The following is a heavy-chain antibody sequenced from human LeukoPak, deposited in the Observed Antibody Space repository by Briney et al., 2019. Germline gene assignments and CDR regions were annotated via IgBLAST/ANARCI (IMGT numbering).Heavy chain of an antibody. Sequence: PGGSLRLSCAAFGFTFSTYGMHWVRQAPGKGLEWVAVISFDGSNKHLTDSVKGRFTISRDNSKNTLYLQMSSLRAEDTAVYYCAKDTGEGLSANTHYFDSWDQGTLVTVSS. V-gene: IGHV3-30*18. CDR3: AKDTGEGLSANTHYFDS. J-gene: IGHJ4*02. CDR2: ISFDGSNK. D-gene: IGHD4/OR15-4a*01. CDR1: GFTFSTYG.